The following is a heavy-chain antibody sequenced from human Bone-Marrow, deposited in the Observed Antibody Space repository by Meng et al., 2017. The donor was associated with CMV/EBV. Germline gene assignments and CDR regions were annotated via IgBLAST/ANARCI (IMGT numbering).Heavy chain of an antibody. V-gene: IGHV3-21*01. CDR2: ISSSSSYI. Sequence: GESLKISCAASGVTFSSYSMNWVRQAPGKGLEWVSSISSSSSYIYYADSVKGRFTISRDNAKNSLYLQMNSLRAKDTAVYYCARDFDPLGMDVWGQGTTVTVSS. J-gene: IGHJ6*02. CDR1: GVTFSSYS. CDR3: ARDFDPLGMDV.